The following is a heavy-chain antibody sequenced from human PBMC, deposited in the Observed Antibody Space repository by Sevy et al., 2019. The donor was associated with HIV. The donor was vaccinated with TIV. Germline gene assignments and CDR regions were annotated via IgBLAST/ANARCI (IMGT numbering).Heavy chain of an antibody. CDR1: GFTVSSNY. J-gene: IGHJ3*02. Sequence: GGSLRLSCAASGFTVSSNYMSWVRQAPGKGLEWVSVIYSGGSTYYADSVKGRFTISRDNSKNTLYLQMNSLRAEDTAGYYCAGVGYYDSSGYYIPAESPSAFDIWGQGTMVTVSS. V-gene: IGHV3-53*01. CDR3: AGVGYYDSSGYYIPAESPSAFDI. D-gene: IGHD3-22*01. CDR2: IYSGGST.